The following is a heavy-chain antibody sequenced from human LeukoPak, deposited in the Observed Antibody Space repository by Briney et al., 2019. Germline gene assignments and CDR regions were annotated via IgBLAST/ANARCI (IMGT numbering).Heavy chain of an antibody. V-gene: IGHV1-69*01. CDR3: ARESQSGSYSRFDP. D-gene: IGHD1-26*01. Sequence: SSVKVSCKASGGTFSSYAISWVRQAPGQGLEWMGGIIPIFGTANYAQKFQGGVTITADESTSTAYMELSSLRPEDTAVYYCARESQSGSYSRFDPWGQGTLVTVSS. CDR1: GGTFSSYA. J-gene: IGHJ5*02. CDR2: IIPIFGTA.